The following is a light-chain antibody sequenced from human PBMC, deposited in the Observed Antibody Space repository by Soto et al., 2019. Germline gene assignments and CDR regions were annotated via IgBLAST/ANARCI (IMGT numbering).Light chain of an antibody. Sequence: EIVLTQSPGTVSLSPGDRATRSCRASQTVSNNYLAWCQQKPGQAPRVIMYGASRRATGIPDRFSGGGSGTDFTLTISSLEPEDFAVYYCQQRRSRPPTITFGHGTRLEIK. CDR3: QQRRSRPPTIT. CDR1: QTVSNNY. CDR2: GAS. J-gene: IGKJ5*01. V-gene: IGKV3D-20*02.